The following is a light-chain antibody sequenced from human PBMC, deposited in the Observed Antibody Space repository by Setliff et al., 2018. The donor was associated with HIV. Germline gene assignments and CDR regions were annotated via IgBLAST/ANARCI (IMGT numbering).Light chain of an antibody. V-gene: IGLV2-14*01. J-gene: IGLJ1*01. CDR1: SSDVGGYNY. CDR2: EVR. CDR3: SSYAITNTLP. Sequence: QSALTQPASVSGSPGQSITISCTGTSSDVGGYNYVSWYQQHPGKAPKLIIYEVRNRPSGVSNRFSGSKSGNTASLTISGPQAEDEGDYYCSSYAITNTLPFGTGTKSPS.